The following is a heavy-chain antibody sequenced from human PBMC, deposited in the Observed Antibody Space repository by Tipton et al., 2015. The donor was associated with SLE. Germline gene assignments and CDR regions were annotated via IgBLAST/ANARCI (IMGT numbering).Heavy chain of an antibody. CDR3: THGGDLSAFDI. J-gene: IGHJ3*02. CDR1: GFTFGDCG. D-gene: IGHD3-10*01. Sequence: SLRLSCTASGFTFGDCGMSWVRQAPGKGLEWVGFIRSKAYGGKTEYAASVKGRFTISRDDSKNIAYLQMNSLKTEDTAVYYCTHGGDLSAFDIWGQGTMVTVSS. CDR2: IRSKAYGGKT. V-gene: IGHV3-49*04.